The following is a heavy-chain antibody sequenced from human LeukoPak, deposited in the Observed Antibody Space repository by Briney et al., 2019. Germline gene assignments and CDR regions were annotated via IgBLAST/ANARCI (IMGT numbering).Heavy chain of an antibody. CDR2: IWYDGSNK. CDR1: GFTFSGDG. J-gene: IGHJ4*02. V-gene: IGHV3-33*01. D-gene: IGHD3-22*01. CDR3: ARVRDYYDSSGPDY. Sequence: GRSLRLSWAASGFTFSGDGMHWVRQAPGKGLEWVAVIWYDGSNKYYADSVKGRFTISRDNSKNTLYLQMNSLRAEDTAVYYCARVRDYYDSSGPDYWGQGTLVTVSS.